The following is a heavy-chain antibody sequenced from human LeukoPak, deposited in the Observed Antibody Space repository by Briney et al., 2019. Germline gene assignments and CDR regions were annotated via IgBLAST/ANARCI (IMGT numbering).Heavy chain of an antibody. D-gene: IGHD3-3*01. CDR3: ARGVTVLRFLEWLPQTPFDY. CDR1: GGSFSGYY. Sequence: PSETLSLTCAVDGGSFSGYYGSWIRQPPGKGREWVGEINNSGSTNYNPSLGRRVTISVDTSKNQFSLTLSSVTAADPAVYYCARGVTVLRFLEWLPQTPFDYWGQGTLVTVSS. V-gene: IGHV4-34*01. J-gene: IGHJ4*02. CDR2: INNSGST.